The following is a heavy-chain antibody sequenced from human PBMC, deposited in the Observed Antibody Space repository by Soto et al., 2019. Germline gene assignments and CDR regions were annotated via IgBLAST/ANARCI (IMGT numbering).Heavy chain of an antibody. CDR3: ARGGYSSSWQYDY. V-gene: IGHV1-69*01. CDR2: IIPIFGTA. D-gene: IGHD6-13*01. CDR1: GGTFSSYA. Sequence: QVQLVQSGAEVKKPGSSVKVSCKASGGTFSSYAISWVRQAPGQGLEWMGGIIPIFGTANYAQKFQGRVTITAEESTSTAYMELISMRSPDTAVYYCARGGYSSSWQYDYWGQGTLVTVCS. J-gene: IGHJ4*02.